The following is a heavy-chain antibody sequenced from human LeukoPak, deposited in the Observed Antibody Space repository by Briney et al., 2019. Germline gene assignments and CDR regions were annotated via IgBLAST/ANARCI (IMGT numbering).Heavy chain of an antibody. CDR2: AHYSGSG. D-gene: IGHD3-10*01. CDR1: GDSIRTYH. Sequence: PSETLSLTCTVSGDSIRTYHWNWIRQSPGKGLEWIGSAHYSGSGNHNPSLKSRLTISVDTSKNQVSLKLSSITAADTAVYYCARDEINYGSGSYFDLWGQGTLVTVSS. J-gene: IGHJ4*02. CDR3: ARDEINYGSGSYFDL. V-gene: IGHV4-59*01.